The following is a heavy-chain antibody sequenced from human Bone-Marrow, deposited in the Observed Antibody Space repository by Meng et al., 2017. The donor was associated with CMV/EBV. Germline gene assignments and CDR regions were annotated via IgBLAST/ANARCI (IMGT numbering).Heavy chain of an antibody. J-gene: IGHJ4*02. CDR1: GFTFSSYG. V-gene: IGHV3-30*02. CDR3: ARGGIANLDY. CDR2: IRYDGSNK. Sequence: GESLKISCAASGFTFSSYGMHWVRQAPGKGLEWVAFIRYDGSNKYYADSVKGRFTISRDNSKNTLYLQMNSLRAEDTAVYYCARGGIANLDYWGQGTRVTVSS. D-gene: IGHD3-16*01.